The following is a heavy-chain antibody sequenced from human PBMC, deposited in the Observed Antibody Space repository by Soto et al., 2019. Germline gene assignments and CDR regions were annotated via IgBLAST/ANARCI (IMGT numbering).Heavy chain of an antibody. Sequence: QVQLVESGGGVVQPGRSLRLPCEASGFSFRDYDMHWVRQAPGKGLEWVAGISYDGTKKPYGDSVKGRFTIFRDNSKNTLYLQMDSLRPDDTAVYFCAKHDTLEATRAWVFDYWGRGTLVTVSS. CDR2: ISYDGTKK. CDR1: GFSFRDYD. V-gene: IGHV3-30*18. D-gene: IGHD1-26*01. CDR3: AKHDTLEATRAWVFDY. J-gene: IGHJ4*02.